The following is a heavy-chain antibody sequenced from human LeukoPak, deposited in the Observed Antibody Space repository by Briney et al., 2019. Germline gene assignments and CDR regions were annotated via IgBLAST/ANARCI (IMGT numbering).Heavy chain of an antibody. Sequence: SETLSLTCTVSGASISTYYWSWIRQPPGKGLEWIGYIYYNGATNYNPSLKSRVSVSIDTAKNKFSLKLSSVTAADTAVYYCARSTTVVPYWYFDLWGRGTLVTVSS. CDR1: GASISTYY. J-gene: IGHJ2*01. V-gene: IGHV4-59*01. CDR3: ARSTTVVPYWYFDL. D-gene: IGHD4-23*01. CDR2: IYYNGAT.